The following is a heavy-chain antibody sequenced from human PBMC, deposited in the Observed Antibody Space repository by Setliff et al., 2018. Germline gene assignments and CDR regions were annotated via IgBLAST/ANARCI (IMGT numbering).Heavy chain of an antibody. CDR2: INAGNGDT. V-gene: IGHV1-18*01. CDR1: GYTFTSFG. J-gene: IGHJ6*03. CDR3: ARGRSTYFIDV. Sequence: GASVKVSCKASGYTFTSFGISWVRRAPGQGLEWMGWINAGNGDTKFSQKFQDTITMAADTSASTAYMELSSLRSEDTAVYYCARGRSTYFIDVWGKGTTVTVSS.